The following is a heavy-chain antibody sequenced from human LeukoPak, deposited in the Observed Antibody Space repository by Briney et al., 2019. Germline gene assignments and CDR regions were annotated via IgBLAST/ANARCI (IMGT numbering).Heavy chain of an antibody. J-gene: IGHJ5*02. CDR1: GGSFSGYY. D-gene: IGHD6-6*01. CDR3: ARGTSSHSDWFDP. Sequence: SETLSLTCAVYGGSFSGYYWSWIRQPPGKGLEWIGEINHSGGTNYNPSLKSRVTISVDTSKNQFSLKLSSVTAADTAVYCCARGTSSHSDWFDPWGQVTLVTVSS. V-gene: IGHV4-34*01. CDR2: INHSGGT.